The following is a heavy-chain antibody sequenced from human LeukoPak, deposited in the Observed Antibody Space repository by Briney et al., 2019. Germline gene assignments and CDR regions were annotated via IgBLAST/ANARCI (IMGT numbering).Heavy chain of an antibody. Sequence: GGSLRLSCAASEFTFSSYAMQWVRQAPGKGLEWVSGISVSGGSTLYADSVKGRFTISRDNSKNPLYLQMNSMRAEDTAVYYCAKYVSANGPPYALDVWGQGTTVTVSS. CDR1: EFTFSSYA. J-gene: IGHJ6*02. CDR2: ISVSGGST. V-gene: IGHV3-23*01. CDR3: AKYVSANGPPYALDV. D-gene: IGHD2/OR15-2a*01.